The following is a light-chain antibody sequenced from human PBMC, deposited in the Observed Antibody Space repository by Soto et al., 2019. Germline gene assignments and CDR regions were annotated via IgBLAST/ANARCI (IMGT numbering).Light chain of an antibody. J-gene: IGKJ2*01. CDR1: QSIARF. Sequence: DLQMTQSPSSLSAAVGDRVTITCRASQSIARFLNWYQQKPGEVPKLLIFGASYLRSGVPSRFSGSGSGTHFDLTITSLQPEDVATYFCQQSHIAPYTFGQGTNL. V-gene: IGKV1-39*01. CDR2: GAS. CDR3: QQSHIAPYT.